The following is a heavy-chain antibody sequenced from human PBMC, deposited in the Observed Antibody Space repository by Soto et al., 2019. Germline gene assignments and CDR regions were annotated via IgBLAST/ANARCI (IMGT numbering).Heavy chain of an antibody. V-gene: IGHV4-34*01. J-gene: IGHJ6*02. CDR2: INHSGST. CDR1: GGSFSGYY. D-gene: IGHD3-10*01. CDR3: ARVSGIYYYGMDG. Sequence: QVQLQQWGAGLLKPSETLSLTCAVYGGSFSGYYWSWIRQPPGKGLEWIGEINHSGSTNYNPSLKSRVTISVDTSKNQFSLKLGSVTAADTAVYYCARVSGIYYYGMDGWGQGTTVTVSS.